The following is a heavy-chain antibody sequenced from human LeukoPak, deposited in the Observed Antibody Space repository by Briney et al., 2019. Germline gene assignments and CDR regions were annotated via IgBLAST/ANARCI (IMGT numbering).Heavy chain of an antibody. CDR3: TGRNYDILTGYPY. CDR1: GFTFGDYA. Sequence: PGRSLRLSCTASGFTFGDYAMSWVRQAPGKGLEWVGFIRSKAYGGTTEYAASVKGRFTISRDDSKSIAYLQMNSLKTEDTAVYYCTGRNYDILTGYPYWGQGTLVTVFS. V-gene: IGHV3-49*04. D-gene: IGHD3-9*01. J-gene: IGHJ4*02. CDR2: IRSKAYGGTT.